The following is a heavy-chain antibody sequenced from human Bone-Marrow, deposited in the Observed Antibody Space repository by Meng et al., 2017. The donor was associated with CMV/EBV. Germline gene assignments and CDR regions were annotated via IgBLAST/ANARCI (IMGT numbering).Heavy chain of an antibody. CDR1: GFTFSSYA. D-gene: IGHD2-8*01. V-gene: IGHV3-30-3*01. J-gene: IGHJ3*02. CDR2: ISYDGSNK. CDR3: ARDGIVLMVYARDAFDI. Sequence: GGSLRLSCAASGFTFSSYAMHWVRQAPGKGLEWVAVISYDGSNKYYADSVKGRFTISRDNSKNTLYLQMNSLRAEDTAVYYCARDGIVLMVYARDAFDIWGQGTMVTV.